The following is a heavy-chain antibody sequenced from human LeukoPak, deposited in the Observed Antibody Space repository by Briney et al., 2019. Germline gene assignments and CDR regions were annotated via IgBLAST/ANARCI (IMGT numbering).Heavy chain of an antibody. Sequence: GASVKVSCKASGGTFSSHAISWVRQAPGQGLEWMGGIIPIFGTANYAQKFQGRVTITADESTSTAYMELSSLRSDDTAVYYCARAIRKYSIDYWGQGTLVTVSS. V-gene: IGHV1-69*13. CDR1: GGTFSSHA. D-gene: IGHD5-18*01. CDR2: IIPIFGTA. CDR3: ARAIRKYSIDY. J-gene: IGHJ4*02.